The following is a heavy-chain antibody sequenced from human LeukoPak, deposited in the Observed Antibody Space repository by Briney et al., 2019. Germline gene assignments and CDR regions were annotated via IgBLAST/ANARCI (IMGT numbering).Heavy chain of an antibody. CDR1: GFTFSSYG. Sequence: GRSLRLSCAASGFTFSSYGMHWVRQAPGKGLEWVAVISYDGSNKYYADSVEGRFTISRDNSKNTLYLQMDSLRVEDTAIYYCAKAITQEGRYFDLWGRGTLVTVSS. J-gene: IGHJ2*01. D-gene: IGHD1-20*01. V-gene: IGHV3-30*18. CDR2: ISYDGSNK. CDR3: AKAITQEGRYFDL.